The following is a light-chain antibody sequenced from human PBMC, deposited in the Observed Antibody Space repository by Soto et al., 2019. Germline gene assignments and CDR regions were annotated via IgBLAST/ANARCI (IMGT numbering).Light chain of an antibody. CDR2: DAS. V-gene: IGKV1-5*01. Sequence: DIQMTQSPSTLSASVGDRVTITCRASQSVSSWLAWYQQKPGEAPKLLSYDASSLESGVPSRFSGSGSGTEFTLTISSLQPDDFATYYCQHYKSYFFTFGPGTKVEIK. CDR1: QSVSSW. CDR3: QHYKSYFFT. J-gene: IGKJ3*01.